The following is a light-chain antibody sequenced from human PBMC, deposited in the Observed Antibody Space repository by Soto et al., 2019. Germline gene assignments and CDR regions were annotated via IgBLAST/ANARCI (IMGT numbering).Light chain of an antibody. CDR3: CSYAGSYVV. CDR2: DVS. V-gene: IGLV2-11*01. CDR1: TSDVGGYNY. J-gene: IGLJ2*01. Sequence: QSALTQPRSVSGSPGQSVTISCTGTTSDVGGYNYVSWYQQHPGKAPKLMIFDVSKRPSGVPDRFSGSKSGNTASLTISGLQSEDESDYYCCSYAGSYVVFCEGTKVTVL.